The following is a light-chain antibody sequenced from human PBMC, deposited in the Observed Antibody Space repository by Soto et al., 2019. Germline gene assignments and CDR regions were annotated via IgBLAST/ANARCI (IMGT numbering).Light chain of an antibody. CDR3: HMYHHSPT. J-gene: IGKJ4*01. V-gene: IGKV1-27*01. Sequence: DIQLTQSPSSLSASVGDRVTITCRASQAISSYLAWYQQKPGKVPELLIYATSTLQSGAPSRFSGSGSGTDITLTISSLQPEDVATYYCHMYHHSPTFRGGTKVEIK. CDR1: QAISSY. CDR2: ATS.